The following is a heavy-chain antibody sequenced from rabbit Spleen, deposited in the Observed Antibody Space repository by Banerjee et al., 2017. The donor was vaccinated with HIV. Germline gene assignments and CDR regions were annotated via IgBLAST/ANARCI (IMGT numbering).Heavy chain of an antibody. D-gene: IGHD1-1*01. CDR2: IYAGSSGST. V-gene: IGHV1S45*01. CDR3: ARDIDGTDYIDRLNL. CDR1: GFSFSSSYW. Sequence: EESGGDLVKPEGSLTLTCTASGFSFSSSYWICWVRQAPGKGLEWIACIYAGSSGSTYYASWVNGRFSISRSTSLNTVTLQMTSLTAADTATYFCARDIDGTDYIDRLNLWGQGTLVTVS. J-gene: IGHJ3*01.